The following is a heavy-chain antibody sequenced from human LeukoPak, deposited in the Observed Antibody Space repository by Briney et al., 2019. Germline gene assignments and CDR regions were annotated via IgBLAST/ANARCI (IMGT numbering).Heavy chain of an antibody. V-gene: IGHV1-2*02. J-gene: IGHJ4*02. CDR2: INPNSGGT. CDR1: GYTFTGHY. D-gene: IGHD3-9*01. CDR3: AISFNILTGYYRPDY. Sequence: ASVKVSCKASGYTFTGHYMHWVRQAPGQGLEWMGWINPNSGGTNYAQKFQGRVTMTRDTSISTAYMELSRLRSDDTAVYYCAISFNILTGYYRPDYWGQGTLVTVSS.